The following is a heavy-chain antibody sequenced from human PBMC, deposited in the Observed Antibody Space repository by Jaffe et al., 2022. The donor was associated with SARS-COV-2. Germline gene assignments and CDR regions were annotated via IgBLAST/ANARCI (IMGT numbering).Heavy chain of an antibody. J-gene: IGHJ4*02. CDR1: GFTFSSYG. CDR3: ARGSKSAVWQPPHRIAVAGPEDY. V-gene: IGHV3-33*01. CDR2: IWYDGSNK. D-gene: IGHD6-19*01. Sequence: QVQLVESGGGVVQPGRSLRLSCAASGFTFSSYGMHWVRQAPGKGLEWVAVIWYDGSNKYYADSVKGRFTISRDNSKNTLYLQMNSLRAEDTAVYYCARGSKSAVWQPPHRIAVAGPEDYWGQGTLVTVSS.